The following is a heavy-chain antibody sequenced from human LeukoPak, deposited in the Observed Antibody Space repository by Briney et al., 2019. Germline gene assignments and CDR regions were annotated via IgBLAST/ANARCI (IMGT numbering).Heavy chain of an antibody. V-gene: IGHV4-34*01. D-gene: IGHD4-11*01. J-gene: IGHJ4*02. Sequence: PETLSLTCAVYGGSFSGYYWSWIRQPPGKGLEWIGEINHSGSTNYNPSLKSRVTISVDTSKNQFSLKMSSVTAADTAVYYCAGMTTVTTVTHDYWGQGTLVTVSS. CDR2: INHSGST. CDR3: AGMTTVTTVTHDY. CDR1: GGSFSGYY.